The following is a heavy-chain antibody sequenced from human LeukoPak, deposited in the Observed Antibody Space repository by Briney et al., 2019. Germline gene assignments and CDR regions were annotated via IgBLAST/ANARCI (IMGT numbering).Heavy chain of an antibody. CDR2: IIPIFGTA. D-gene: IGHD3-10*01. CDR3: ARAFETYYYGSESFNFDY. Sequence: ASVKVSCKASGGTFSSYAISWVRQAPGQGLEWMGRIIPIFGTANYAQKFQGRVTITTDESTSTAYMELSSLRSEDTAVYYCARAFETYYYGSESFNFDYWGQGTLVTVSS. J-gene: IGHJ4*02. V-gene: IGHV1-69*05. CDR1: GGTFSSYA.